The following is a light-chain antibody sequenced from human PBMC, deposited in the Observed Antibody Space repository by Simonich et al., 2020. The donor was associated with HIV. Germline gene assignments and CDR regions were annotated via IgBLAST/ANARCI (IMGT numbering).Light chain of an antibody. J-gene: IGKJ5*01. CDR3: QQRSNWIT. Sequence: ETVLTQSPATLSLSPGERATLSCRASQSVSSYLAWYQQKPGQAPRLLIYDASNRATGIPARFSGSGSGTDFTLIISSLESEDFAVYYCQQRSNWITFGQGTRLEIK. CDR1: QSVSSY. CDR2: DAS. V-gene: IGKV3-11*01.